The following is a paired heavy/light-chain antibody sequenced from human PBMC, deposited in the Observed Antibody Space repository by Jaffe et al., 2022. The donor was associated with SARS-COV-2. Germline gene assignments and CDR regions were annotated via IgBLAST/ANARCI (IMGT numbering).Heavy chain of an antibody. D-gene: IGHD6-19*01. CDR3: ARHLEQWLVREGFDY. V-gene: IGHV4-39*01. CDR1: GDSISSSTYF. Sequence: QLQLEESGPGQVKPSETLSLSCAVSGDSISSSTYFWGWIRQPPGKGLEWVGSIYNTGSTYYNPSLQSRVTLSVDKSKNQFSLKLTSVTAADTAVYYCARHLEQWLVREGFDYWGQGALVTVSS. J-gene: IGHJ4*02. CDR2: IYNTGST.
Light chain of an antibody. CDR1: SSNIGGNT. J-gene: IGLJ1*01. CDR3: AAWDASLNAYV. V-gene: IGLV1-44*01. Sequence: QSVLTQPPSASGAPGQRVTISCSGSSSNIGGNTVDWYQRLPGTAPNLLIYANNQRPSGVRDRFSGSKSGTSASLDISGLQSEDEADYFCAAWDASLNAYVFGAGTKVAVL. CDR2: ANN.